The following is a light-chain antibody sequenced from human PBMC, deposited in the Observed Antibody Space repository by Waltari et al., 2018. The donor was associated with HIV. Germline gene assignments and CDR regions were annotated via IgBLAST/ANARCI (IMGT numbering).Light chain of an antibody. CDR3: CSFAASTALL. Sequence: HSALTQPASVSGSPGQSITISSPGTTSVIGTYAFFSWYQQHPGKPPKLIIFEVSERPSGVSDRFSGSKSGNTASLTISELQPDDEADYYCCSFAASTALLFGGRTRLTVL. CDR2: EVS. CDR1: TSVIGTYAF. V-gene: IGLV2-23*02. J-gene: IGLJ2*01.